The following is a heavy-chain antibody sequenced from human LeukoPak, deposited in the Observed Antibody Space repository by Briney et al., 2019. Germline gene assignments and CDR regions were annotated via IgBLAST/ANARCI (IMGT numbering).Heavy chain of an antibody. V-gene: IGHV3-33*01. J-gene: IGHJ4*02. CDR3: ARDTPNYYDSSGYSGPFDY. CDR1: GFTFSSYG. D-gene: IGHD3-22*01. Sequence: PGRSLRLSCAAPGFTFSSYGMHWVRQAPGKRLEAVAVIWYDGSNKYYADSVKGRFTISRDNSKNTLYLQMNSLRAEDTGVYYCARDTPNYYDSSGYSGPFDYWGQGTLVTVSS. CDR2: IWYDGSNK.